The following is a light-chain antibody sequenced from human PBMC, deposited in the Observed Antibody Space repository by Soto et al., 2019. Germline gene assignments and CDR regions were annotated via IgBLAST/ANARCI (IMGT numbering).Light chain of an antibody. J-gene: IGLJ2*01. CDR2: EVN. CDR1: SSDIGGYNS. CDR3: AAWDDSLSGPV. V-gene: IGLV2-8*01. Sequence: QSALTQPPSASGSPGQSVTISCTGTSSDIGGYNSVSWYQQHPGKAPRLMIYEVNKRPSGVPDRFSGSKSGTSASLAISGLRSDDEADYYCAAWDDSLSGPVFGGGTKLTVL.